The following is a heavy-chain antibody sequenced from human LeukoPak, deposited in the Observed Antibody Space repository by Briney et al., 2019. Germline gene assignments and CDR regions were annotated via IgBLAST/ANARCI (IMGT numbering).Heavy chain of an antibody. D-gene: IGHD1-26*01. CDR3: ARNSIQGATQSPFDI. V-gene: IGHV5-51*01. Sequence: GESLKISCKGSGYSFTSYWIDWVRQMPGKGLEWMGIIYPGDSDTRYSPSFQGQVTISADKSISTAYLQWSSLKASDTAMYYCARNSIQGATQSPFDIWGQGTMVTVSS. CDR2: IYPGDSDT. CDR1: GYSFTSYW. J-gene: IGHJ3*02.